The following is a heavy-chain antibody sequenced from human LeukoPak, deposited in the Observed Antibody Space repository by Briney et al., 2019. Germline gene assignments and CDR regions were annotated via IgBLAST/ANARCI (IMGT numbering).Heavy chain of an antibody. J-gene: IGHJ4*02. D-gene: IGHD1-14*01. CDR2: INHNGNVN. Sequence: GGSLRLSCAASGFTFSSYWMNWARQAPGKGLEWVASINHNGNVNHYVDSVKGRFTISRDNSKNTLYLQMNSLRAEDTAVYYCAKDHTGLRGQGTLVTVSS. CDR3: AKDHTGL. CDR1: GFTFSSYW. V-gene: IGHV3-7*03.